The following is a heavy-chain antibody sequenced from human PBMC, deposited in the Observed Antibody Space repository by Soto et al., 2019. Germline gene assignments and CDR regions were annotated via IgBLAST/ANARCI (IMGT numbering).Heavy chain of an antibody. CDR3: ARRTLDYSNYEDWFDP. CDR1: GGSISSGGYY. D-gene: IGHD4-4*01. V-gene: IGHV4-31*03. Sequence: SETLSLTCTVSGGSISSGGYYWSWIRQHPGKGLEWIGYIYYSGSTYYNPSLKSRVTISVDTSKNQFSLKLSSVTAADTAVYYCARRTLDYSNYEDWFDPWGQGTLVTVSS. J-gene: IGHJ5*02. CDR2: IYYSGST.